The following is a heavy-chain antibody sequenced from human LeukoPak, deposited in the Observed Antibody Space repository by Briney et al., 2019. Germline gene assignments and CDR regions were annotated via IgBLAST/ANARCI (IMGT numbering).Heavy chain of an antibody. CDR3: ARGRGVRYGGYTYYFDY. D-gene: IGHD5-12*01. Sequence: ASVKVSCKASGYTFTSYDINWVRQATGQGLEWMGWMNPNSGNTGYAQKFQGRVTMTSNTSISTAYMELSSLRSQDTAVYYGARGRGVRYGGYTYYFDYWGQGTLVTVSS. CDR1: GYTFTSYD. J-gene: IGHJ4*02. CDR2: MNPNSGNT. V-gene: IGHV1-8*01.